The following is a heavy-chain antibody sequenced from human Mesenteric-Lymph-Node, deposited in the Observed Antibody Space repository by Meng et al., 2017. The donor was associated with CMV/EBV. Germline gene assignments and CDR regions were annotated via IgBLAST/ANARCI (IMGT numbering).Heavy chain of an antibody. CDR3: ARNKAAAGYGNFDY. D-gene: IGHD6-13*01. CDR2: MSGSGGST. V-gene: IGHV3-23*01. CDR1: GFTFSSYA. Sequence: GESLKISCAASGFTFSSYAMSWVRQAPGKGLEWVSGMSGSGGSTYSADSVKGRFTISRDNSKNTLFLQMNSLRADDTAVYYCARNKAAAGYGNFDYWGQGTLVTVSS. J-gene: IGHJ4*02.